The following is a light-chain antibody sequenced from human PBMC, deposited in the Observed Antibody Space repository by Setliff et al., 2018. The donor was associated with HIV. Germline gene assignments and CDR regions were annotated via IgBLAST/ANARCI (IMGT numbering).Light chain of an antibody. J-gene: IGLJ1*01. Sequence: SYELTQPPSVSVSPGQTARITCSGEALPKQYAYWYQQKPGQAPVLVIYKDSERPSGIPERSSGSSSGTTVTLTISGVQAEDEADYYCQSADSSGTYYVFGTGTRSPS. CDR2: KDS. CDR3: QSADSSGTYYV. V-gene: IGLV3-25*03. CDR1: ALPKQY.